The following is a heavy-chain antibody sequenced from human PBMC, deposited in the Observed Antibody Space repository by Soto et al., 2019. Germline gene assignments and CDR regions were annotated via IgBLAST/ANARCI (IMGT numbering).Heavy chain of an antibody. V-gene: IGHV3-23*01. D-gene: IGHD3-10*01. CDR2: ISGSGGST. CDR3: AKAADYYGSGSYFDY. J-gene: IGHJ4*02. CDR1: GFTFSSYA. Sequence: LRLSCAASGFTFSSYAMTWVRQAPVKGLEWVSAISGSGGSTYYADSVKGRFTISRDNSKNTLYLQMNSLRAEDTAVYYCAKAADYYGSGSYFDYWGQGTLVTVAS.